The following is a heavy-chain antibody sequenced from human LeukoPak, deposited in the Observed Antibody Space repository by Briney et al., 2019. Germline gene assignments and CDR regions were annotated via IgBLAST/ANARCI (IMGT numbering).Heavy chain of an antibody. Sequence: GGSLRLSCAASGFIFSDYGMHWVRQPPGKGLEWVAVIWYDASNKYYAGSVKGRFTISRDNSKNTVYLQMNSLRAEDTAVYYCAREQYGSDDALDIWGQGTMVTVSS. V-gene: IGHV3-33*01. J-gene: IGHJ3*02. CDR2: IWYDASNK. CDR3: AREQYGSDDALDI. D-gene: IGHD4-17*01. CDR1: GFIFSDYG.